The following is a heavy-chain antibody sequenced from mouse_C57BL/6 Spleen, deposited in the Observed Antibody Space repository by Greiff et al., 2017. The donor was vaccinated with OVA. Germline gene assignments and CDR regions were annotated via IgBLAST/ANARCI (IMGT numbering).Heavy chain of an antibody. Sequence: QVQLQQPGAELVMPGASVKLSCKASGYTFTSYWMHWVKQRPGQGLEWIGEIDPSDSYTNYNQKFKGKSTLTVDKSSSTAYMQLSSLTSEDSAVYYCARLLWSRYFDVWGTGTTVTVSS. CDR2: IDPSDSYT. V-gene: IGHV1-69*01. CDR3: ARLLWSRYFDV. CDR1: GYTFTSYW. J-gene: IGHJ1*03.